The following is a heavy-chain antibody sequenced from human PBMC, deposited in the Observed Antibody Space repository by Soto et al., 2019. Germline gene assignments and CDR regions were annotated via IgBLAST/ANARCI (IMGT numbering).Heavy chain of an antibody. CDR2: IYYSGST. V-gene: IGHV4-59*01. CDR3: ARDRWYYDILTGYYTPGYFDY. Sequence: ETLSLTCTVSGGSISSYYWSWIRQPPGKGLEWIGYIYYSGSTNYNPSLKSRVTISVDTSKNQFSLKLSSVTAADTAVYYCARDRWYYDILTGYYTPGYFDYWGQGTLVTVSS. J-gene: IGHJ4*02. CDR1: GGSISSYY. D-gene: IGHD3-9*01.